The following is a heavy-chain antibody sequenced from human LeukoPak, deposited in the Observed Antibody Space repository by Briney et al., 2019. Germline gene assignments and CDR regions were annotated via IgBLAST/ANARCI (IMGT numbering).Heavy chain of an antibody. D-gene: IGHD3-3*02. V-gene: IGHV3-72*01. CDR3: TRHFFSE. Sequence: GGSLRLSCAASGFIISDHYMDWVRQAPGKGLEWVGRSRNKADSYTTYYAASVKGRFTISRDDSKNSVYLQMNSLKAEDTAIYYCTRHFFSEWGQGTLVT. J-gene: IGHJ4*02. CDR1: GFIISDHY. CDR2: SRNKADSYTT.